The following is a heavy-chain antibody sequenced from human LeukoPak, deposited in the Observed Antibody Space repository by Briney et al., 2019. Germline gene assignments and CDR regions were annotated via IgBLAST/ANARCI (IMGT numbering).Heavy chain of an antibody. V-gene: IGHV3-74*01. CDR1: GFTFSSYW. J-gene: IGHJ4*02. CDR2: IASDGSST. CDR3: ARDVGKKPDY. Sequence: TGGSLRLSCAASGFTFSSYWMNWVRQAPGKGLVWVSRIASDGSSTTYADSVKGRFSISRDNAKNTLYLQMNSLRVEDTAVYYCARDVGKKPDYWGQGTLVTVSS. D-gene: IGHD1-1*01.